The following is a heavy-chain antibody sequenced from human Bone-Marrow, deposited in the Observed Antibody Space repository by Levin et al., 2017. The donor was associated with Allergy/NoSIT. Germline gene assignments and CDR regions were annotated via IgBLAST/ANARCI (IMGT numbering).Heavy chain of an antibody. CDR1: GFTVSSNY. J-gene: IGHJ2*01. Sequence: GGSLRLSCAASGFTVSSNYMSWVRQAPGKGLEWVSVIYSGGSTYYADSVKGRFTISRDNSKNTLYLQMNSLRAEDTAVYYCARSSPQHIVVVTAVQEPPDWYFDLWGRGTLVTVSS. D-gene: IGHD2-21*02. V-gene: IGHV3-66*01. CDR3: ARSSPQHIVVVTAVQEPPDWYFDL. CDR2: IYSGGST.